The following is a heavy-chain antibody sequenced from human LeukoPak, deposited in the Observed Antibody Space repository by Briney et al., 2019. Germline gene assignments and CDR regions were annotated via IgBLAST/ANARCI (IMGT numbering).Heavy chain of an antibody. Sequence: ASVKVSCKASGGTFSSYAISWVRQAPGQGLEWMGGIIPMFGTPNYAQKFQGRVTITADKSTSTAYMELSSLRSEDTAVYYCARVRQQLSRKYYYYYMDVWGKGTTVTVSS. CDR1: GGTFSSYA. J-gene: IGHJ6*03. V-gene: IGHV1-69*06. CDR3: ARVRQQLSRKYYYYYMDV. D-gene: IGHD6-13*01. CDR2: IIPMFGTP.